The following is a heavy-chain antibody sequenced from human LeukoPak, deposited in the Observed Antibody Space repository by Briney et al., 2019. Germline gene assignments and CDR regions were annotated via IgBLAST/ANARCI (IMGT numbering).Heavy chain of an antibody. J-gene: IGHJ4*02. CDR1: GFTFSSYI. Sequence: GGSLRLSCAASGFTFSSYIMTWVRQAPGKGLEWVSSIDESGGSTYYADSVKGQFTISRDNSQSSLYLEMNSLRAEDTAVYYCAKSLDYGGNRARLDFWGQGTLVTVSS. CDR3: AKSLDYGGNRARLDF. V-gene: IGHV3-23*01. CDR2: IDESGGST. D-gene: IGHD4-23*01.